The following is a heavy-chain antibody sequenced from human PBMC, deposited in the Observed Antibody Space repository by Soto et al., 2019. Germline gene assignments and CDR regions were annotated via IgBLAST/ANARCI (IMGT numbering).Heavy chain of an antibody. Sequence: GESLNISGKVSGYSFTSYWIGCVRQMPGKGLEWMGIIYPGDSDTRYRPSFQGQVTISADKSISSAYLQWSSLRASDTAMYYCARGGVSTRTFDYWGQGTPVTVSS. CDR3: ARGGVSTRTFDY. CDR1: GYSFTSYW. CDR2: IYPGDSDT. V-gene: IGHV5-51*01. J-gene: IGHJ4*02. D-gene: IGHD3-3*01.